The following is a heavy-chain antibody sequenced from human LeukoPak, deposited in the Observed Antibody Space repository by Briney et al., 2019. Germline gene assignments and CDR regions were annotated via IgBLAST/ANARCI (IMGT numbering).Heavy chain of an antibody. D-gene: IGHD5-18*01. CDR3: ARGVRGYSRDSRFDY. CDR1: GFSFNDYY. V-gene: IGHV3-11*04. J-gene: IGHJ4*02. Sequence: GGSLRLSCAASGFSFNDYYMSWIRQAPGKGLEWISQITSNANAIYYAASVKGRFTISRDNPKNSLYLQMNSLRDEDTAVYYCARGVRGYSRDSRFDYWGQGPLVTVSA. CDR2: ITSNANAI.